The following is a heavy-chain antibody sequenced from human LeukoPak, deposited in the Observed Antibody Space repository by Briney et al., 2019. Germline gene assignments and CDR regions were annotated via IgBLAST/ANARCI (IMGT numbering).Heavy chain of an antibody. J-gene: IGHJ6*03. CDR1: GYTLTELS. V-gene: IGHV1-24*01. D-gene: IGHD6-25*01. CDR3: ATDSLGIAASYYYMDV. CDR2: FDPEDGET. Sequence: ASVKVSCKVSGYTLTELSMHWVRPAPGKGLERMGGFDPEDGETIYAQKFQGRVTMTEDTSTDTAYMELSSLRSEDTAVYYCATDSLGIAASYYYMDVWGKGTTVTVSS.